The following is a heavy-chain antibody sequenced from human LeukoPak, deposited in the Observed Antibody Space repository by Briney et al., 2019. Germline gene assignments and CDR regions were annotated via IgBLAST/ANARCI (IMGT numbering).Heavy chain of an antibody. V-gene: IGHV4-31*03. CDR3: ARASYYYDSSGYS. CDR2: IYYSGST. D-gene: IGHD3-22*01. Sequence: SETLSLTCTVSGGSISSGGYYWSWLRQHPGKGLEWIGYIYYSGSTYYNPSLKSRFTISVDTSKNQFSLKLSSVTAADTAVYYCARASYYYDSSGYSWGQGTLVTVSS. CDR1: GGSISSGGYY. J-gene: IGHJ5*02.